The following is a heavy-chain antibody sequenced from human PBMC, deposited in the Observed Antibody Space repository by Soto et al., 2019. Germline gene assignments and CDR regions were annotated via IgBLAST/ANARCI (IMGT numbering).Heavy chain of an antibody. CDR3: ARLLYCDILTGYYRSSFDYGMDV. J-gene: IGHJ6*02. D-gene: IGHD3-9*01. V-gene: IGHV5-10-1*01. CDR2: IDPSDSYT. Sequence: GESLKISCKGSGYSFTSYWISWVRQMPGKGLEWMGRIDPSDSYTNYSPSFQGHVTISADKSISTAYLQWSSLKASDTAMYYCARLLYCDILTGYYRSSFDYGMDVWGQGTTVTVSS. CDR1: GYSFTSYW.